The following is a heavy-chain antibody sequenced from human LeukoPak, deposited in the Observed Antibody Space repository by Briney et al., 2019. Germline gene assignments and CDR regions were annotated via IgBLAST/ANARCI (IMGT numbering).Heavy chain of an antibody. Sequence: SVTLSLTCTVSGGSISSGGYYWSWIRQHPGKGLEWIGYIYYSGSTYYNPSLKSRVTISVDTSKNQFSLKLSSVTAADTAVYYCARDDGGSYYFDYWGQGTLVTVSS. J-gene: IGHJ4*02. D-gene: IGHD2-15*01. CDR2: IYYSGST. CDR1: GGSISSGGYY. V-gene: IGHV4-31*03. CDR3: ARDDGGSYYFDY.